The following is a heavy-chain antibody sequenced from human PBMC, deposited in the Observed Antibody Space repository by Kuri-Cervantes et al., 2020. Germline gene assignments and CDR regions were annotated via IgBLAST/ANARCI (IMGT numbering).Heavy chain of an antibody. D-gene: IGHD3-22*01. V-gene: IGHV2-70*12. CDR3: AHVPQYYYESGNYYWGHIDY. CDR2: NDWDDDK. CDR1: GFSLSTSGMC. J-gene: IGHJ4*02. Sequence: SGPTLVKPTQTLTLTCTFSGFSLSTSGMCVSWIRQPPGKALEWLARNDWDDDKYYSTSLKTRLTISKDTSKNLVVLTVTNMDPVDTATYYCAHVPQYYYESGNYYWGHIDYWGQGTLVTVSS.